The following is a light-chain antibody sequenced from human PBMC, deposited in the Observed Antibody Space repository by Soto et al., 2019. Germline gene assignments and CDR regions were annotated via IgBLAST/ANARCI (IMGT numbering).Light chain of an antibody. CDR3: HQYDHWPLT. J-gene: IGKJ4*01. CDR1: QSVSNK. CDR2: DTS. V-gene: IGKV3D-15*01. Sequence: EIVLTQSPATLSVSPGERFTLSCRASQSVSNKLAWYQQKPGQAPRLLISDTSTRATGIPARFSGSGSGTEFTLTVSSLQSEDFALYFCHQYDHWPLTFGGGTKVDIK.